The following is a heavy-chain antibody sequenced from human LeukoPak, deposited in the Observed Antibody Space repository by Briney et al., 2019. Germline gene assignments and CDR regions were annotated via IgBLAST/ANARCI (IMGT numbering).Heavy chain of an antibody. CDR3: ARVLFDFWSGYYTGILDY. CDR1: GGTFSTYA. V-gene: IGHV1-69*05. D-gene: IGHD3-3*01. Sequence: GASVKVSCKASGGTFSTYAINWVRQAPGQGLEWMGGIIPIFDTPNYAQKFQGRVTMTRDTSISTAYMELSRLRSDDTAVYYCARVLFDFWSGYYTGILDYWGQGTLVTVSS. J-gene: IGHJ4*02. CDR2: IIPIFDTP.